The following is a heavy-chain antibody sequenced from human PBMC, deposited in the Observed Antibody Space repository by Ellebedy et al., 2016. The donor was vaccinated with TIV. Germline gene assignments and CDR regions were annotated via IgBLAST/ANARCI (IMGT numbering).Heavy chain of an antibody. CDR2: IYSGGST. V-gene: IGHV3-53*01. CDR1: GFTVSSNY. D-gene: IGHD5-18*01. J-gene: IGHJ6*02. CDR3: AREPRDPAIYYGMDV. Sequence: GESLKISCAASGFTVSSNYMSWVRQAPGKGLEWVSVIYSGGSTYYADSVKGRFTLSRDNSKNTLYLQMNSLRAEDTAVYYCAREPRDPAIYYGMDVWGQGTTVTVSS.